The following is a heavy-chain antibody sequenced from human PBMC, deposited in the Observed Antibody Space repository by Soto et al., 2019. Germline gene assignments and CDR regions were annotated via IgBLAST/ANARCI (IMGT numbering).Heavy chain of an antibody. D-gene: IGHD2-21*02. V-gene: IGHV3-9*01. CDR2: VSRNSGAK. CDR1: GFSLDDFV. Sequence: GGSLRLSCVASGFSLDDFVMNWVRQRPGKGLEWVSSVSRNSGAKLYADSVKGRFAISRDSAKKSVYLQMNSLRPDDTAFYYCAKAVETAVPALAYWGQGPLVTVSS. J-gene: IGHJ4*02. CDR3: AKAVETAVPALAY.